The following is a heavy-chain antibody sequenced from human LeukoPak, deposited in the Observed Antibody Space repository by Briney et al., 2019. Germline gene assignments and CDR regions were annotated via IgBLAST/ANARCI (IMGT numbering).Heavy chain of an antibody. CDR3: ARGSYDILTGYPY. CDR1: GGSISSGDYY. J-gene: IGHJ4*02. V-gene: IGHV4-30-4*01. D-gene: IGHD3-9*01. Sequence: SETLSLTCTVSGGSISSGDYYWSWIRQPPGKGLEWIGYIYYSGSTYYNPSLKSRVTISVDTSKNQFSLKLSSVTAADTAVYYCARGSYDILTGYPYWGQGTLVTASS. CDR2: IYYSGST.